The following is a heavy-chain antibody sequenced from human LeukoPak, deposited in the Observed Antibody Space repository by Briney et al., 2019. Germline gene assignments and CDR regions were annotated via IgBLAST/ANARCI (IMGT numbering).Heavy chain of an antibody. J-gene: IGHJ4*02. V-gene: IGHV4-59*08. D-gene: IGHD3-10*01. CDR1: GGSISSYY. Sequence: SETLSLTCTVSGGSISSYYRSWIRQPPGKGLEWIGYIYYSGSTNYNPSLKSRVTISVDTSKNQFSLKLSSVTAADTAVYYCARQTTMVRGAAYYFDYWGQGTLVTVSS. CDR3: ARQTTMVRGAAYYFDY. CDR2: IYYSGST.